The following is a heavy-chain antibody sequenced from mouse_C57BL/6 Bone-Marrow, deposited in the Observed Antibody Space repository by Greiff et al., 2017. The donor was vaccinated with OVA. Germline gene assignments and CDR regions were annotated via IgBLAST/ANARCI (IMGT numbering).Heavy chain of an antibody. V-gene: IGHV5-4*01. J-gene: IGHJ4*01. CDR1: GFTFSSYA. CDR2: ISDGGSYT. CDR3: ASYNYAMDY. D-gene: IGHD1-3*01. Sequence: EVHLVESGGGLVKPGGSLKLSCAASGFTFSSYAMSWVRQTPEKRLAWVATISDGGSYTYYPDNVKGRFTISRDNAKNNLYLQMSHLKSEDTAMYYCASYNYAMDYWGQGTSVTVSS.